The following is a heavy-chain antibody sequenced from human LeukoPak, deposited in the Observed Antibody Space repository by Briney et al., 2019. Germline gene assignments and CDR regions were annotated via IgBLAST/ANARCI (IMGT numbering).Heavy chain of an antibody. CDR2: ISAYNGNT. Sequence: ASVKVSCKASGYTFTSYDINWVRQATGQGLEWMGWISAYNGNTNYAQKLQGRVTMTTDTSTSTAYMELRSLRSDDTAVYYCARAGYSNYDFDYWGQGTLVTVSS. CDR1: GYTFTSYD. J-gene: IGHJ4*02. D-gene: IGHD4-4*01. CDR3: ARAGYSNYDFDY. V-gene: IGHV1-18*01.